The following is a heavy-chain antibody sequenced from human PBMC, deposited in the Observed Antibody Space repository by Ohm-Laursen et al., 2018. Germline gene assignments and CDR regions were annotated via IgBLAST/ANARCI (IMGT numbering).Heavy chain of an antibody. J-gene: IGHJ4*02. Sequence: GTLSLTWAVYGGSFSGYDWSWIRQPPGKGLEWIGEINHIGRTNYNPSLKSRVTISVDTSRNQFSLKLTPVTAADTAVYYCAVSEVRYSFTYLADFWGQGTLVTVPS. CDR2: INHIGRT. CDR1: GGSFSGYD. V-gene: IGHV4-34*01. CDR3: AVSEVRYSFTYLADF. D-gene: IGHD3-9*01.